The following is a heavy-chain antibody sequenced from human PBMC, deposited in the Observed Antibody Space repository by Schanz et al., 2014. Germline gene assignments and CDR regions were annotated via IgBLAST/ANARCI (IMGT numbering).Heavy chain of an antibody. D-gene: IGHD6-19*01. CDR1: RSTFSSST. CDR3: TRLRRADPNGFDV. J-gene: IGHJ6*02. V-gene: IGHV1-69*02. Sequence: QVQLVQSGAEVKKPGSSVKVSCKASRSTFSSSTISWVRQARGQGLEWLGRIMPLRGIGNNAWKFQDRLTITADKSMNITYMELSSLGTEDTAVYYCTRLRRADPNGFDVWGQGTTVTVS. CDR2: IMPLRGIG.